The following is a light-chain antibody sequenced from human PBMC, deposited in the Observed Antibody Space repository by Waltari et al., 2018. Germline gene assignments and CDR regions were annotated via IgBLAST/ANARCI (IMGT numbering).Light chain of an antibody. CDR2: NTS. Sequence: DFQMTQSPSTLSASVGDRVTITCRSSQTVNNWLAWYQQKPGKAPKLMIYNTSTLQGWVPSRFSGSASGTEFTLTISSLQPDDFATYYCQQYDTYWTFGQGTKVEMK. V-gene: IGKV1-5*03. J-gene: IGKJ1*01. CDR3: QQYDTYWT. CDR1: QTVNNW.